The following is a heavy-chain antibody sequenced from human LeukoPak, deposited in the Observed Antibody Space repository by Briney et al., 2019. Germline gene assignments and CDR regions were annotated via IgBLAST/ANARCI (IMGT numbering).Heavy chain of an antibody. V-gene: IGHV4-39*07. Sequence: PSETLSLTCTVSGGSISSSSYYWGWIRQPPGKGLEWIGSIYYSGSTYYNPSLKSRVTISVDTSKNQFSLKLSSVTAADMAVYYCARADGSGSPHDYYMDVWGKGPRSPSP. D-gene: IGHD3-10*01. CDR2: IYYSGST. J-gene: IGHJ6*03. CDR1: GGSISSSSYY. CDR3: ARADGSGSPHDYYMDV.